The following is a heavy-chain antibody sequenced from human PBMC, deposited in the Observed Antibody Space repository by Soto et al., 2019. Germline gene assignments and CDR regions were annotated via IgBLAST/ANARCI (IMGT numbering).Heavy chain of an antibody. Sequence: SVKVSCKVSGYTLTELSMHWVRQAPGKGLEWMGGFDPEDGETIYAQKFQGRVTMTEDTSTDTAYMELSSLRSEDTAVYYCATYCSSTSCYTGTYNWFDPWGQGTLVTVSS. CDR1: GYTLTELS. V-gene: IGHV1-24*01. CDR2: FDPEDGET. CDR3: ATYCSSTSCYTGTYNWFDP. J-gene: IGHJ5*02. D-gene: IGHD2-2*02.